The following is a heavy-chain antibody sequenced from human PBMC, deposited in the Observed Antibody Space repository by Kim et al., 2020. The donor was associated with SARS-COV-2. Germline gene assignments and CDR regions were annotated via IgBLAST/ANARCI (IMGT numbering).Heavy chain of an antibody. V-gene: IGHV1-24*01. D-gene: IGHD3-22*01. CDR2: FDPEDGET. CDR1: GYTLTELS. CDR3: ATASPGGYYYDSSGPNPNWFDP. Sequence: ASVKVSCKVSGYTLTELSMHWVRQAPGKGLEWMGGFDPEDGETIYAQKFQGRVTMTEDTFTDTAYMELSSLRSEDTAVYYCATASPGGYYYDSSGPNPNWFDPWGQGTLVTVSS. J-gene: IGHJ5*02.